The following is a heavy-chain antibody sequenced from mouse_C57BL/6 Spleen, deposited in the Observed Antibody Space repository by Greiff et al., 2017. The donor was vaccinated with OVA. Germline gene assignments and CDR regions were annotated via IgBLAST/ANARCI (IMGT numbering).Heavy chain of an antibody. CDR2: ISDGGSYT. CDR3: AREAYGSSYGFAY. Sequence: EVKLVESGGGLVKPGGSLKLSCAASGFTFSSYAMSWVRQTPEKRLEWVATISDGGSYTYYPDNVKGRFTISRDNAKNNLYLQMSHLKSEDTAMYYCAREAYGSSYGFAYWGQGTLVTVSA. J-gene: IGHJ3*01. D-gene: IGHD1-1*01. V-gene: IGHV5-4*01. CDR1: GFTFSSYA.